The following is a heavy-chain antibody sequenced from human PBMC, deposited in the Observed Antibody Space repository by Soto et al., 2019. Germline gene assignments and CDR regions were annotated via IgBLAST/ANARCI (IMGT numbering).Heavy chain of an antibody. J-gene: IGHJ3*02. CDR2: ISYDGSNK. Sequence: SRRLACAASGFTFSSYAMHWVRQAPGKGLEWVAVISYDGSNKYYADSVKGRFTISRDNSKNTLYLQMTSLRAEDTAVYYCARIVDTTYAFDIWGQGTMVTVSS. CDR1: GFTFSSYA. D-gene: IGHD5-12*01. V-gene: IGHV3-30-3*01. CDR3: ARIVDTTYAFDI.